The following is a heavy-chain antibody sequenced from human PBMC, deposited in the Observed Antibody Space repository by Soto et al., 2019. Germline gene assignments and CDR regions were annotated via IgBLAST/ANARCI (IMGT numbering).Heavy chain of an antibody. Sequence: GGSLRLSCAASGFTFNTYSMNWVRQAPGKGLKWVSYISGSSSSIYYEDSVKGRFTASRDNAKNSLYLQMNSLRAEDTAVYYCATDKLGYCSDGRCYRPGYFENWGQGTPVTVSS. CDR3: ATDKLGYCSDGRCYRPGYFEN. V-gene: IGHV3-48*01. J-gene: IGHJ4*02. CDR1: GFTFNTYS. CDR2: ISGSSSSI. D-gene: IGHD2-15*01.